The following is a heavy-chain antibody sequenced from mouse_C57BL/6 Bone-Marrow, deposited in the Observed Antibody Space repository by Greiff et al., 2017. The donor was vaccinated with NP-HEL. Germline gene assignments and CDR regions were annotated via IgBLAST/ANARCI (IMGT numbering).Heavy chain of an antibody. CDR1: GFNIKDDY. J-gene: IGHJ2*01. CDR2: IDPENGDT. D-gene: IGHD2-1*01. V-gene: IGHV14-4*01. Sequence: VQLQQSGAELVRPGASVKLSCTASGFNIKDDYMHWVKQRPEQGLEWIGWIDPENGDTEYASKFQGKATIPADTSSNTAYLQLSSLTSEDTAVYYCTTLYYLNYDYWGRGTTLTVAS. CDR3: TTLYYLNYDY.